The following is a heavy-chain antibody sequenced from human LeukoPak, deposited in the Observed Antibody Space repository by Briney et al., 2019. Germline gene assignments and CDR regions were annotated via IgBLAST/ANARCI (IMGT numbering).Heavy chain of an antibody. CDR3: GRWGITAALDR. J-gene: IGHJ5*02. CDR1: GFMLRDYW. V-gene: IGHV3-7*01. Sequence: GGTLRLSCAVSGFMLRDYWMAWVRQAPGKGLEWVANIRPDGDDKYYVESVRGRFTISRDNAQNSLSLQMDSLRVEDSAVYHCGRWGITAALDRWGQGTLVCVSS. D-gene: IGHD2-2*01. CDR2: IRPDGDDK.